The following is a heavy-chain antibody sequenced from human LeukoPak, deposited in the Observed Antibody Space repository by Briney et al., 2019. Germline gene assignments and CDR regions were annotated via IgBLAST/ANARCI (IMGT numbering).Heavy chain of an antibody. CDR2: ISYDGSNK. Sequence: PGRSLRLSCAASGFTFSSYGMHWVRQAPGKGLEWVAVISYDGSNKYYADSVKGRFTISRDNSKNTLYLQMNSLRAEDTAVYYCAKDPYSSSWSRQYYFDYWGQGTLVTVSS. CDR1: GFTFSSYG. V-gene: IGHV3-30*18. J-gene: IGHJ4*02. CDR3: AKDPYSSSWSRQYYFDY. D-gene: IGHD6-13*01.